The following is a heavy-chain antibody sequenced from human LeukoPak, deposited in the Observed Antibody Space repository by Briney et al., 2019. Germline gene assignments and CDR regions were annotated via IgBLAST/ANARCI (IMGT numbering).Heavy chain of an antibody. CDR1: GGSISSYY. V-gene: IGHV4-59*01. Sequence: PSETLSLTCTVSGGSISSYYWSWIRQTPGKGLEWIGYIYYSGSTNYNPSLKSRVTISVDTSKNQFSLKLSSVTAADTAVYYCARGEGHRAFDIWGQGTMVTVSS. J-gene: IGHJ3*02. CDR2: IYYSGST. D-gene: IGHD3-16*01. CDR3: ARGEGHRAFDI.